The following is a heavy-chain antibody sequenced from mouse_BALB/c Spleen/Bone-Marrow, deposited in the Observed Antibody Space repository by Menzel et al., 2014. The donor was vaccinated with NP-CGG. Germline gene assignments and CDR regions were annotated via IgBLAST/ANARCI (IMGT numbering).Heavy chain of an antibody. J-gene: IGHJ3*01. CDR1: GFTFSSYG. D-gene: IGHD1-1*01. Sequence: VQLKHSGGGLVQPGVSLKLSCAASGFTFSSYGMSWVRQTPDKRLELVATINSNGGSTYYPDSVKGRFTISRDNAKNTLYLQMSSLKSEDTAMYYCARDPLYYYAWGQGTPVTVSA. V-gene: IGHV5-6-3*01. CDR2: INSNGGST. CDR3: ARDPLYYYA.